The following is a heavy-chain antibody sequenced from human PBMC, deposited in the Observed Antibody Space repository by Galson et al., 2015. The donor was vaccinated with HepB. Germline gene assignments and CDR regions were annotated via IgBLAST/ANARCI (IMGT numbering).Heavy chain of an antibody. Sequence: SLRLSCAASGFTFSSYSMNWVRQAPGKGLEWVSSINSSSSYIYYADSVKGRFTISRDNAKNSLYLQMNSLRAEDTAVYYCARDFGWSGFDYWGQGTLVTVSS. CDR1: GFTFSSYS. J-gene: IGHJ4*02. CDR2: INSSSSYI. V-gene: IGHV3-21*01. D-gene: IGHD6-19*01. CDR3: ARDFGWSGFDY.